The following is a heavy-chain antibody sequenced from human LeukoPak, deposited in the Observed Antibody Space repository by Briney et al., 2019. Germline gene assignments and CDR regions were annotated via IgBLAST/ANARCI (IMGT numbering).Heavy chain of an antibody. D-gene: IGHD5-24*01. Sequence: PGRSLRLSCVASGFTFSSYSMHWVRQAPGKGLEWVTYISKDGSNKYYIDSVKGRFTISRDNSKNTLYLQMNSLRAEDTAFYYCARDPGRDGYNYPDAFDIWGQGTMVTVSS. CDR3: ARDPGRDGYNYPDAFDI. CDR2: ISKDGSNK. J-gene: IGHJ3*02. CDR1: GFTFSSYS. V-gene: IGHV3-30*04.